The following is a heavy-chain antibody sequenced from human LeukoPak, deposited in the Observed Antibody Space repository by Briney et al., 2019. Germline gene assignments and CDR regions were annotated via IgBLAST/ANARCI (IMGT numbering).Heavy chain of an antibody. CDR2: ISRSSDYI. V-gene: IGHV3-21*01. J-gene: IGHJ4*02. CDR1: GFSFSSYS. Sequence: GGSLRLSCAASGFSFSSYSMNWVRQAPGKGLEWVSSISRSSDYIYYADSVKGRFTISRDNAKNSLYLQMNSLRAEDTAVYYCARVPGDYWGQGTLVTASS. CDR3: ARVPGDY.